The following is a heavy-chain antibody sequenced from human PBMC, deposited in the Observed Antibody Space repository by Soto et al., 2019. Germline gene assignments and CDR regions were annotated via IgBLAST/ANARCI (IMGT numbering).Heavy chain of an antibody. CDR3: ARAGYCSGGSCLIPLDY. Sequence: ASVKVSCKASGYTFTSYAMHWVRQAPGQRLEWMGWINPNSGGTKYAQKFQGRVTMTRDTSISTAYMELSRLRSEDTAVYYCARAGYCSGGSCLIPLDYWGQGTLVTVSS. J-gene: IGHJ4*02. CDR1: GYTFTSYA. CDR2: INPNSGGT. D-gene: IGHD2-15*01. V-gene: IGHV1-2*02.